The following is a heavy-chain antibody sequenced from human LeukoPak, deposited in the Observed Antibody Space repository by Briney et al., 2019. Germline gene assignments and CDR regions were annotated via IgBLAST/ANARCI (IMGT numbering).Heavy chain of an antibody. J-gene: IGHJ3*02. Sequence: PGGSLRLSCAASGATFSSYSMNWVRQDPGKGLEWVSAISGSGSNTYYPGSVKGRFTISRDNSRNTLYLQMNSLRAEDTAVYYCARELKIEALATVGFDIWGQGTLVTVSS. CDR1: GATFSSYS. CDR2: ISGSGSNT. D-gene: IGHD1-26*01. CDR3: ARELKIEALATVGFDI. V-gene: IGHV3-23*01.